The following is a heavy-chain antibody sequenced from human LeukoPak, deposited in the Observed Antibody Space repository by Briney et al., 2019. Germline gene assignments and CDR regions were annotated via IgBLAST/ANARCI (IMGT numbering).Heavy chain of an antibody. CDR3: AEGHYGDYPGPCDY. J-gene: IGHJ4*02. D-gene: IGHD4-17*01. V-gene: IGHV3-9*03. CDR1: GFTFDDYA. Sequence: GRSLRLSCAASGFTFDDYAMHWVPQAPGKGLEWVSGISWNSGSIGYADSVKGRFTISRDNAKNSLYLQMNSLRAEDMALYYCAEGHYGDYPGPCDYWGQGTLVTVSS. CDR2: ISWNSGSI.